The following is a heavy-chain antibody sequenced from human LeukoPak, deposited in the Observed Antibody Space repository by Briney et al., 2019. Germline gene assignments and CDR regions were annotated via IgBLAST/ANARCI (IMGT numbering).Heavy chain of an antibody. Sequence: GGSLRLSCAASGFTFSSYGMHWVRQAPGKGLEWVAFIRYDGSNKYYADSVKGRFTISRDNSKNTLYLQMNSLRAEDTAVYYCARITAAGGTYFDYWGQGTLVTVSS. V-gene: IGHV3-30*02. CDR2: IRYDGSNK. D-gene: IGHD6-13*01. CDR1: GFTFSSYG. CDR3: ARITAAGGTYFDY. J-gene: IGHJ4*02.